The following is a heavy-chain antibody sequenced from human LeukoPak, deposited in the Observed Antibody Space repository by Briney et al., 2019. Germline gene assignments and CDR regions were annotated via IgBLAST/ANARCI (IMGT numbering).Heavy chain of an antibody. D-gene: IGHD3-10*01. CDR1: GFTFNRSW. CDR3: AIWASGNY. V-gene: IGHV3-7*01. Sequence: GGSLRLSCAASGFTFNRSWLNWVRQAPGRGLEWVANMDPSGSEKRYVDSVKGRFTISKDNPGTSLYLEMNSLRTEDTAIYYCAIWASGNYWGQGTLVTVSS. CDR2: MDPSGSEK. J-gene: IGHJ4*02.